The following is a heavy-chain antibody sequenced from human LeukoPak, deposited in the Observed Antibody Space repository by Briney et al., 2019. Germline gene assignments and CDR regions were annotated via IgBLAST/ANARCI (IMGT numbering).Heavy chain of an antibody. D-gene: IGHD2-21*02. Sequence: SETLSLTCAVYGGSFSGYYWSWIRQSPGKGLEWIGEINHSGSTNYNPSLKSRVTISVDTSKNQFSLKLSSVTAADTAVYYCARVLVTASLYYFDYWGQGTLVTVSS. CDR1: GGSFSGYY. J-gene: IGHJ4*02. CDR3: ARVLVTASLYYFDY. CDR2: INHSGST. V-gene: IGHV4-34*01.